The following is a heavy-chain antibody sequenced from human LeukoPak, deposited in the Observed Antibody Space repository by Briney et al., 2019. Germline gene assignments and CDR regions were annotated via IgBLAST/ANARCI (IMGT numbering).Heavy chain of an antibody. D-gene: IGHD5-24*01. CDR2: ISWNSGRV. J-gene: IGHJ6*02. Sequence: GGSLRLSCAASGFTFDDYGMHWDRQAPGKGLEWVSHISWNSGRVGYADSVKGRFTISRDNAKNSLYLQMNSLRAEDTAFYYCAKDVRDSYGMDVWGQGTTVTVSS. CDR1: GFTFDDYG. CDR3: AKDVRDSYGMDV. V-gene: IGHV3-9*01.